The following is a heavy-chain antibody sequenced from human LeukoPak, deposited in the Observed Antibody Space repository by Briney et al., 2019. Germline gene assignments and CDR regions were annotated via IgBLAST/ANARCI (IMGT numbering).Heavy chain of an antibody. CDR1: GFTFSNFA. CDR3: AKDTAVGANGIFDY. J-gene: IGHJ4*02. V-gene: IGHV3-23*01. D-gene: IGHD1-26*01. Sequence: PGGSLRLSCAASGFTFSNFAMSWVRQAPGKGLEWVSGISGGGSTYNAESVKARFTISRDNSKNTLYLQMNTLRAEDTAVYYCAKDTAVGANGIFDYWGQGTLVTVSS. CDR2: ISGGGST.